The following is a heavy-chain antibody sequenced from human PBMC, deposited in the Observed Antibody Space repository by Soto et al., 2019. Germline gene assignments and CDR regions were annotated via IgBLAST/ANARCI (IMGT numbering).Heavy chain of an antibody. D-gene: IGHD5-12*01. CDR3: TTGGGPGYSCYDSPSWYYFDY. J-gene: IGHJ4*02. CDR2: IKSKTDGGTT. Sequence: GGSLRLSCAASGFTFSNAWMSWVRQAPGKGLEWVGRIKSKTDGGTTDYAAPVKGRFTISRDDSKNTLYLQMNSLKTEDSAVYYCTTGGGPGYSCYDSPSWYYFDYWGQGTLVTVSS. CDR1: GFTFSNAW. V-gene: IGHV3-15*01.